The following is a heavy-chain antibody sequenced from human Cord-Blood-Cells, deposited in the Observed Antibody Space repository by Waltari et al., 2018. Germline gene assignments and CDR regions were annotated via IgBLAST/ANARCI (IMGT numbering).Heavy chain of an antibody. CDR3: ARDRAILTGYDAFDI. CDR1: GFTFSSYG. V-gene: IGHV3-33*01. J-gene: IGHJ3*02. CDR2: IWYDGNNK. Sequence: QVQLVESGGGVVQPGRSLRLSCEASGFTFSSYGMHWVRQAPGKGLEWVAVIWYDGNNKYYADSVKGRFTISKDNSRNTLYLQMNSLRAEDTAVYYCARDRAILTGYDAFDIWGQGTMVTVSS. D-gene: IGHD3-9*01.